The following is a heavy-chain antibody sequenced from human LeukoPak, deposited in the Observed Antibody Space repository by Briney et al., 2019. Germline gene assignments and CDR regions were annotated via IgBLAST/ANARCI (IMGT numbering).Heavy chain of an antibody. CDR1: GFTFSSYG. D-gene: IGHD3-22*01. V-gene: IGHV3-30*02. Sequence: PGGSLRLSCAASGFTFSSYGIHWVRQAPGKGLEWVAFIQYDGTNKYYADSLKGRFTISRDNSKNTLYLQMNSLRAEDTAVYYCAKDLYSYDGSAYYFPSLGQGTLVTVSS. CDR2: IQYDGTNK. J-gene: IGHJ5*02. CDR3: AKDLYSYDGSAYYFPS.